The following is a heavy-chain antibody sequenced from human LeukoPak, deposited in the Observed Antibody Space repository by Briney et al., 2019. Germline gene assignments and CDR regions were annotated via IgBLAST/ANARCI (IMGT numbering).Heavy chain of an antibody. D-gene: IGHD5-18*01. CDR3: ATRSKSNGRGLGAFDI. CDR2: MNPNSGNT. J-gene: IGHJ3*02. Sequence: GASVKVSCKASGYTFTSYGISWVRQATGQGLEWMGWMNPNSGNTGYAQKFQGRVTMTRNTSISTAYMELSSLRSEDTAVYYCATRSKSNGRGLGAFDIWGQGTMVTVSS. V-gene: IGHV1-8*02. CDR1: GYTFTSYG.